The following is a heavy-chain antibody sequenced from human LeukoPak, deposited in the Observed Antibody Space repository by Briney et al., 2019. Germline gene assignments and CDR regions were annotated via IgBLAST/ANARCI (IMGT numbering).Heavy chain of an antibody. CDR2: IYYSGST. D-gene: IGHD2-21*02. V-gene: IGHV4-31*03. Sequence: PSETLSLTCTVSGGSISSGGYYWSWIRQHPGKGLEWIGYIYYSGSTYYNPSLKSRVTISVDTSENQFSLKLSSVTAADTAVYYSARGSHPFYCGGDCNRYYYYGMDVWGQGTAVTVSS. CDR3: ARGSHPFYCGGDCNRYYYYGMDV. CDR1: GGSISSGGYY. J-gene: IGHJ6*02.